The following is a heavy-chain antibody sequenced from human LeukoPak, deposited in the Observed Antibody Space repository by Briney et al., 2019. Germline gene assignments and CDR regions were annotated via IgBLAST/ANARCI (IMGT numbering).Heavy chain of an antibody. J-gene: IGHJ4*02. V-gene: IGHV4-34*01. CDR1: GGSFSGYY. D-gene: IGHD6-13*01. Sequence: TPSETLSLTCAVYGGSFSGYYWSWIRQPPGEGLEWIGEINHSGSTNYNPSLKSRVTISVDTSKNQFSLKLSSVTAADTAVYYCAREGRGYSSSWDYYFDYWGQGTLVTVSS. CDR2: INHSGST. CDR3: AREGRGYSSSWDYYFDY.